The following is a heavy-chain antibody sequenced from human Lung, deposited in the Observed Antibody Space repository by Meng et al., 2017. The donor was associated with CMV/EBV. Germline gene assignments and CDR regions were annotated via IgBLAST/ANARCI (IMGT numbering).Heavy chain of an antibody. CDR1: GGSVSSISYY. CDR2: ISYGGST. Sequence: SXTXSLXXTVSGGSVSSISYYWSWIRQPPGKGLEWIGYISYGGSTIYNPSLKSRVTISEDTSKTHFSLKLSSVTAADTAVYYCARMTAALRYGMDVWGLGTTVTVSS. V-gene: IGHV4-61*03. D-gene: IGHD2-2*01. J-gene: IGHJ6*02. CDR3: ARMTAALRYGMDV.